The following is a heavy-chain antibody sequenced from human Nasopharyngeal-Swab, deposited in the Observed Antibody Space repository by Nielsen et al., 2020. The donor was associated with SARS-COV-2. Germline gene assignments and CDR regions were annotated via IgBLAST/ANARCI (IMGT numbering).Heavy chain of an antibody. V-gene: IGHV4-59*01. J-gene: IGHJ6*03. CDR3: ARGSVVVPAAILLWESDYYYYMDV. CDR2: IYYSGST. Sequence: WIRQPPGKGLEWIGYIYYSGSTNYNPSLKSRVTISVDTSKNQFSLKLSSVTAADTAVYYCARGSVVVPAAILLWESDYYYYMDVWGKGTTVTVSS. D-gene: IGHD2-2*02.